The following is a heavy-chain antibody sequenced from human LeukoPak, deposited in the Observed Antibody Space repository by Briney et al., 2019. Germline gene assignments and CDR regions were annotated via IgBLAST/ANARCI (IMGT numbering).Heavy chain of an antibody. Sequence: LSQTLSLTCAIPGDIVSSGSGGWNWIRQSPSRGLEWLGRIYYRSMWYNDDAVSVKGRISINPDTAKNQFSLHLNSVTPDDTALYYCARGGLVRGSLNSLTGFDFWGQGTMVTVSS. CDR3: ARGGLVRGSLNSLTGFDF. CDR2: IYYRSMWYN. V-gene: IGHV6-1*01. CDR1: GDIVSSGSGG. J-gene: IGHJ3*01. D-gene: IGHD3-10*01.